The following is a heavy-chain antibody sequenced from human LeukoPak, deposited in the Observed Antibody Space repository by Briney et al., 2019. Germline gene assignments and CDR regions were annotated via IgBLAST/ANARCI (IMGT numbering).Heavy chain of an antibody. V-gene: IGHV1-69*06. CDR2: IIPIFGTA. J-gene: IGHJ3*02. Sequence: GASVKVSCKASGYTFTSYGISWVRQAPGQGLEWMGGIIPIFGTANYAQKFQGRVTITADKSTSTAYMELSSLGSEDTAVYYCAREMMWLRAPYYGDYDAFDIWGQGTMVTVSS. CDR1: GYTFTSYG. CDR3: AREMMWLRAPYYGDYDAFDI. D-gene: IGHD4-17*01.